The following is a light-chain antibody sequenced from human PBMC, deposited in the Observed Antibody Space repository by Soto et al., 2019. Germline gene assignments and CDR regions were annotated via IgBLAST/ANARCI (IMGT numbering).Light chain of an antibody. CDR1: QSISSY. V-gene: IGKV1-39*01. Sequence: DIQMTQSPSSLSASVGDRVTIXXRASQSISSYLNWYQQKPGKAPKLXIYAASSLQRGGPSRFSGSGSGTDFTLTISSLQPEDFATYYCQQSYSTPITFGQGTRLEIK. CDR2: AAS. CDR3: QQSYSTPIT. J-gene: IGKJ5*01.